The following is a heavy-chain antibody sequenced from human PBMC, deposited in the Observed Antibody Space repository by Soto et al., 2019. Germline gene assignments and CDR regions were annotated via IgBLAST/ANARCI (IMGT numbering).Heavy chain of an antibody. J-gene: IGHJ4*02. CDR3: ARSGVGAIHPASGTDY. Sequence: PGESLKISCKGSGYSLSSHWIGWVRQLPGKGLEWLGIIYPGDSDTRYSPSFQGQVTISADKSISTAYLQWSSLKTSDTAMYYCARSGVGAIHPASGTDYWGQGPPVTVSS. CDR1: GYSLSSHW. CDR2: IYPGDSDT. D-gene: IGHD1-26*01. V-gene: IGHV5-51*01.